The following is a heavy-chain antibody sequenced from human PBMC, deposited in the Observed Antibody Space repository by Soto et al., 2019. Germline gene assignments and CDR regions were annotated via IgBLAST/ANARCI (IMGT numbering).Heavy chain of an antibody. D-gene: IGHD4-17*01. V-gene: IGHV4-59*01. J-gene: IGHJ6*03. Sequence: ASETLSLTCTVSGGSISSYYWSWIRQPPGKGLEWIGYIYYSGSTNYNPSLKSRVTISVDTSKNQFSLKLSSVTAADTAVYYCARDGGDYLEYYYYMDGWGKGTTVTVAS. CDR2: IYYSGST. CDR1: GGSISSYY. CDR3: ARDGGDYLEYYYYMDG.